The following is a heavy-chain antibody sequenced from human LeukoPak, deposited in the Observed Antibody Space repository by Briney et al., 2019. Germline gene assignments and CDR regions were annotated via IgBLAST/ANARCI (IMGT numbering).Heavy chain of an antibody. CDR1: GFTFSSYA. Sequence: GGSLRLPCAASGFTFSSYAMSLVRQAPGKGLEWVSAISGSGGSTYYADSVKGRFTISRDNSKNTLYLQMNSLRAEDTAVYYCATLNYNPDAFDIWGQGTMVTVSS. J-gene: IGHJ3*02. V-gene: IGHV3-23*01. CDR3: ATLNYNPDAFDI. CDR2: ISGSGGST. D-gene: IGHD5-24*01.